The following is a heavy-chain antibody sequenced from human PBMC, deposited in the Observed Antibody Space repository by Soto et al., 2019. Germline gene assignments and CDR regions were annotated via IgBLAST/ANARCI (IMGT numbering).Heavy chain of an antibody. J-gene: IGHJ5*02. D-gene: IGHD5-18*01. CDR3: AKDPASDTSMLTNWFDP. CDR2: ISTSVTII. V-gene: IGHV3-11*04. CDR1: GYIFSDYY. Sequence: PGGSLRLSCAASGYIFSDYYMTWIRQAPGKGLEWVSYISTSVTIISYADSVRGRFTISRDISKKTLYLQMNSLRVEDTAVYYCAKDPASDTSMLTNWFDPWGQGTLVTVSS.